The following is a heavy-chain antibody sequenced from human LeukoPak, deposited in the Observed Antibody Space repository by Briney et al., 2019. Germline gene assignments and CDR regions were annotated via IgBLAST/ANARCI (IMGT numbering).Heavy chain of an antibody. CDR1: GFTVSSNY. CDR2: ISGSGGST. J-gene: IGHJ4*02. Sequence: GGSLRLSCAASGFTVSSNYMTWVRQAPGKGLEWVSAISGSGGSTYYADSLKGRFTISRDNSKNTLYLQMNTLRAGDTAVYSCAKNGRGYSSDYFDYWGQGTLVTVSS. V-gene: IGHV3-23*01. CDR3: AKNGRGYSSDYFDY. D-gene: IGHD5-18*01.